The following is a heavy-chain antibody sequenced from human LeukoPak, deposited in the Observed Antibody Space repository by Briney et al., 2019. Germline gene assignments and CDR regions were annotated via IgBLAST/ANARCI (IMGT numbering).Heavy chain of an antibody. CDR2: VNPNSGNT. CDR1: GYTFTSYD. V-gene: IGHV1-8*03. Sequence: ASVKVSYKACGYTFTSYDINWQRLATGQGLEWMGYVNPNSGNTGYAQNFQGRVTITRTTSISTAYMEVSGLRSDDTAVYYCERDPHPCGGDCYTNGAFDIWGQGTLVTVSS. J-gene: IGHJ3*02. D-gene: IGHD2-21*02. CDR3: ERDPHPCGGDCYTNGAFDI.